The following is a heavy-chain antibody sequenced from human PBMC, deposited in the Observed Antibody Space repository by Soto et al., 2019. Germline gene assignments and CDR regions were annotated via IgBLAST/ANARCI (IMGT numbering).Heavy chain of an antibody. J-gene: IGHJ6*02. CDR1: GFTFSSYG. D-gene: IGHD3-22*01. V-gene: IGHV3-33*01. CDR2: IWYDGSNK. Sequence: QVQLMESGGGVVQPGRSLRLSCAASGFTFSSYGMHWVRQAPGKGLEWVAVIWYDGSNKYYADSVKGRFTISRDNSKNTLYLQMNSLRAEDTAVYYCARNSYHYDSSGQLGMDVWGQGTTVTVSS. CDR3: ARNSYHYDSSGQLGMDV.